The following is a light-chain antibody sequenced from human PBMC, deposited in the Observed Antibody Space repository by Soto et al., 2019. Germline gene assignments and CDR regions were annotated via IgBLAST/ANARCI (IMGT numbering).Light chain of an antibody. CDR3: CSSGGSPTYV. J-gene: IGLJ1*01. V-gene: IGLV2-23*02. CDR1: SSNVGSYKL. Sequence: QSAPTQPASVSGSPGQSITISCTGTSSNVGSYKLVSWYQQHLGKAPKLMIFEVNKRPSGVSNRFSGSKSGNTASLTISELKVEDEADYYCCSSGGSPTYVFGTGTKVTVL. CDR2: EVN.